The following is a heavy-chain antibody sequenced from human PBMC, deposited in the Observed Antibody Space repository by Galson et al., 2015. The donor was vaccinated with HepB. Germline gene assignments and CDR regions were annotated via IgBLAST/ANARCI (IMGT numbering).Heavy chain of an antibody. CDR3: AKDRVYSSGWYRRDYYYGMDV. V-gene: IGHV1-18*04. J-gene: IGHJ6*02. Sequence: SVKVSCKASGYTFTSYGISWVRQAPGQGLEWMGWISAYNGNTSYAQKLQGRVTMTTDTSTSTAYMELRSLRSADTAVYYCAKDRVYSSGWYRRDYYYGMDVWGQGTTVTVSS. D-gene: IGHD6-19*01. CDR1: GYTFTSYG. CDR2: ISAYNGNT.